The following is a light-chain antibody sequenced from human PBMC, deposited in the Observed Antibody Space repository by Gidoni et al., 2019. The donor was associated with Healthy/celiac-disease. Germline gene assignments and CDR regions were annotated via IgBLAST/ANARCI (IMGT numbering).Light chain of an antibody. Sequence: IQMTPSPSYLSASGGDRVTITCRASQSISSYLKWYQQKPGKAPKLLIYAASSLQSGVPSRFSGSGCGTEFTLTISSLQPEDFATYYCQQSYSTPPLTFGGGTKVEIK. CDR2: AAS. V-gene: IGKV1-39*01. CDR1: QSISSY. J-gene: IGKJ4*01. CDR3: QQSYSTPPLT.